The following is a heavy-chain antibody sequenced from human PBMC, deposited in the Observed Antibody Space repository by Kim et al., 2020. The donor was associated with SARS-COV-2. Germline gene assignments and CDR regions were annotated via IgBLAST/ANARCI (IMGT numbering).Heavy chain of an antibody. D-gene: IGHD3-16*01. V-gene: IGHV6-1*01. J-gene: IGHJ6*02. CDR3: ENGGSGLGGMNV. CDR1: GDSVSSNNAA. Sequence: SQTLSLTCAISGDSVSSNNAAWNWIRQSPSRGLEWLGRKYYRSKWFNDYALSVKSRITMNPDTSKNHFSLQLSSVTPEDTAVYYCENGGSGLGGMNVWGQGTTVTVSS. CDR2: KYYRSKWFN.